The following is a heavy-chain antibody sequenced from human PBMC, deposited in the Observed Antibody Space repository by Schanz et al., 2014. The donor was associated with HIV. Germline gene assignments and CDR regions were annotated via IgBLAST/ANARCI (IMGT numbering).Heavy chain of an antibody. V-gene: IGHV3-7*01. CDR2: IKQDESEK. CDR3: ARAGQLALEQGWGNYYYYYYYGMDV. J-gene: IGHJ6*02. Sequence: EVQLVESGGGLVQPGGSLRLSCAASGFTFSSYWMSWVRQAPGKGLEWVANIKQDESEKYYVDSVKGRFTISRDNAKKSLYLRMNSLRAEDTAVYYCARAGQLALEQGWGNYYYYYYYGMDVWGQGTTVTVSS. CDR1: GFTFSSYW. D-gene: IGHD1-7*01.